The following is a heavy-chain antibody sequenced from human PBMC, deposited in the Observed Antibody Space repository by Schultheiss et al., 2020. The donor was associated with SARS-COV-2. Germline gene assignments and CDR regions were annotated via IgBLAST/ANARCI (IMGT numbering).Heavy chain of an antibody. V-gene: IGHV3-30*18. CDR1: GFTFSSYG. CDR3: AKACPGIAARLCAFDI. J-gene: IGHJ3*02. D-gene: IGHD6-6*01. CDR2: ISYDGSNK. Sequence: GESLKISCAASGFTFSSYGMHWVRQAPGKGLEWVAVISYDGSNKYYADSVKGRFTISRDNSKNTLYLQMNSLRAEDTAVYYCAKACPGIAARLCAFDIWGQGTMVTVSS.